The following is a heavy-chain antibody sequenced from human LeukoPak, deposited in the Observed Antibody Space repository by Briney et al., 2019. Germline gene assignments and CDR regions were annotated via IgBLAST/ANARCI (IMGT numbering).Heavy chain of an antibody. J-gene: IGHJ4*02. D-gene: IGHD6-19*01. CDR2: IYYSGST. CDR1: GGSISSYY. Sequence: SETLSLTCTVSGGSISSYYWSWIRQPPGKGLEWIGYIYYSGSTNYNPSLKSRVTISVDTSKNQFSLKLSSVTAADAAVYYCANYITVAGPYYFDSWGQGTLVTVSS. V-gene: IGHV4-59*01. CDR3: ANYITVAGPYYFDS.